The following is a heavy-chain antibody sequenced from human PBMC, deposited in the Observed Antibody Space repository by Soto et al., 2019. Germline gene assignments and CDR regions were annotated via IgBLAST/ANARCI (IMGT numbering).Heavy chain of an antibody. CDR3: AKDGARAYYYDSSGYPN. V-gene: IGHV3-23*01. CDR1: GFTFSSYA. Sequence: GSLRLSCAASGFTFSSYAMSWVRQAPGKGLEWVSAISGSGGSTYYADSVKGRFTISRDNSKNTLYLQMNSLRAEDTAVYYCAKDGARAYYYDSSGYPNWGQGTLVTVSS. J-gene: IGHJ4*02. D-gene: IGHD3-22*01. CDR2: ISGSGGST.